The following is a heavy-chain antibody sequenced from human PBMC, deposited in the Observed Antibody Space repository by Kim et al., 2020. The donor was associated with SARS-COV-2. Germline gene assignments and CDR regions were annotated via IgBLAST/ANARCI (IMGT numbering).Heavy chain of an antibody. D-gene: IGHD3-22*01. CDR1: GGSISSGGYY. Sequence: SETLSLTCTVSGGSISSGGYYWSWIRQHPGKGLEWIGYIYYSGSTYYNPSLKSRVTISVDTSKNQFSLKLSSVTAADTAVYYCARELAYYYGSIGYYYRRYYYYGMYVSGHGTTVTVSS. CDR2: IYYSGST. CDR3: ARELAYYYGSIGYYYRRYYYYGMYV. J-gene: IGHJ6*02. V-gene: IGHV4-31*03.